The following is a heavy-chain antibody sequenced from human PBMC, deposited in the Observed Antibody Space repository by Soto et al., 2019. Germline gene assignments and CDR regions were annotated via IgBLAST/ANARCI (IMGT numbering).Heavy chain of an antibody. CDR2: ISGSGGST. CDR1: VCTFSSYA. V-gene: IGHV3-23*01. Sequence: VGSLRLSCASSVCTFSSYAMSWVRQAPGKGLEWVSAISGSGGSTYYADSVKGRFTISRDNSKNTLYLQMNSLRAKDTAVYYCAQSGSFEHLGQGTLVIVS. CDR3: AQSGSFEH. J-gene: IGHJ4*02. D-gene: IGHD5-12*01.